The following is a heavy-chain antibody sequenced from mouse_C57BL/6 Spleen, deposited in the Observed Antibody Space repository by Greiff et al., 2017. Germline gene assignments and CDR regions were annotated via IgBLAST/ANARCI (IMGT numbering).Heavy chain of an antibody. J-gene: IGHJ3*01. CDR3: AREGANGDGETWFAY. CDR1: GYTFTDYY. D-gene: IGHD4-1*01. CDR2: IGPGSGST. V-gene: IGHV1-77*01. Sequence: QVQLQQSRAELVKPGASVKISCKASGYTFTDYYINWVKQRPGQGLEWIGKIGPGSGSTYYNEKFKGKATLTADKSSSTAYMQLSSLTSEDSAVYFCAREGANGDGETWFAYWGQGTLVTVSA.